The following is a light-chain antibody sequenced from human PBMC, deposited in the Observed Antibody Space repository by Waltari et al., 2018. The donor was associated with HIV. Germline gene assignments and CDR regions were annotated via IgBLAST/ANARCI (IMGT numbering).Light chain of an antibody. CDR2: DIN. CDR1: STDSRFYQY. Sequence: QSALTQPASVSGFLGQSINISCTGISTDSRFYQYVSWYQQYPGKIPRLIIFDINNRPSGVSDYFSGSRSGNPASLTFSGLQSGDEAHYYCASNRLDYTLIFGGGTKLTVL. V-gene: IGLV2-14*03. CDR3: ASNRLDYTLI. J-gene: IGLJ2*01.